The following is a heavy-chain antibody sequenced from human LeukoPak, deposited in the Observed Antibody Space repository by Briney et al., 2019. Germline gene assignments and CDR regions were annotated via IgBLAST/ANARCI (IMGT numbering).Heavy chain of an antibody. CDR3: ARAKPKNMVRGLIMRRESRYYFDY. J-gene: IGHJ4*02. CDR2: IYSGCST. CDR1: GFTVSSNY. D-gene: IGHD3-10*01. Sequence: GGSLRLSCAASGFTVSSNYMSWVRQAPGRGLEGVSVIYSGCSTYYADSVKGRFTISRDNSKSTLYIQMNSLRAEDTAVYYCARAKPKNMVRGLIMRRESRYYFDYWGQGTLVTVSS. V-gene: IGHV3-53*01.